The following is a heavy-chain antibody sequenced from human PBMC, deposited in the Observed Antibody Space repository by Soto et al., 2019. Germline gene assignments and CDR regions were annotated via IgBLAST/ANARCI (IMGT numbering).Heavy chain of an antibody. CDR2: INPSGGST. CDR3: ARDEDYYGSGSYYRTAFDI. Sequence: ASVKVSCKASGYTCTSYYMHCVRQAPGQGREWMGIINPSGGSTSYAQKFQGRVTMTRDTSTSTVYMELSSLRSEDTAVYYCARDEDYYGSGSYYRTAFDIWGQGTMVTVSS. CDR1: GYTCTSYY. D-gene: IGHD3-10*01. J-gene: IGHJ3*02. V-gene: IGHV1-46*01.